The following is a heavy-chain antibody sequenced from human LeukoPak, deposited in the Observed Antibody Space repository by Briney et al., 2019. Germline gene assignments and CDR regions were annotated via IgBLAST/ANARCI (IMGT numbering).Heavy chain of an antibody. V-gene: IGHV3-48*04. D-gene: IGHD5-12*01. CDR2: ISSSSSTI. J-gene: IGHJ6*02. CDR3: ARDGREVATPLYGMDV. CDR1: GFTFSSYS. Sequence: GGSLRLSCAASGFTFSSYSMNWVRQAPGKGLEWVSYISSSSSTIYYADSVKGRFTISRDNAKNSLYLQMNSLRAEDTAVYYCARDGREVATPLYGMDVWGQGTTVTVSS.